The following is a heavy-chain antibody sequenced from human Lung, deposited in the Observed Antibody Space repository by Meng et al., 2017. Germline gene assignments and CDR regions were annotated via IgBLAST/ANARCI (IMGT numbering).Heavy chain of an antibody. V-gene: IGHV4-34*01. CDR1: GGSFIDYS. J-gene: IGHJ4*02. D-gene: IGHD4-11*01. CDR2: INHSGST. CDR3: ARGPTTMAHDFDY. Sequence: HVQLQHWGARLLKPSQPLSLPCVVSGGSFIDYSWSWIRQPPGKGLEWIGEINHSGSTNYNPSLESRATISVDTSQNNLSLKLSSVTAADSAVYYCARGPTTMAHDFDYWGQGTLVTVSS.